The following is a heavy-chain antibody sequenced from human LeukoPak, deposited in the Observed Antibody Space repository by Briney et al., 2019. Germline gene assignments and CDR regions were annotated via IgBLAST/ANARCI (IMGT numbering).Heavy chain of an antibody. V-gene: IGHV4-30-2*01. J-gene: IGHJ6*02. CDR3: ARGGERFTDQYYYYGMDV. CDR1: GGSISSGGYS. D-gene: IGHD1-26*01. Sequence: PSQTLSLTCAVSGGSISSGGYSWSWIRQPPGKGLEWIGYIYHSGSTYYNPSLKSRVTISVDRSKNQFSLKLSSVTAADTAVYYCARGGERFTDQYYYYGMDVWGQGTTVTVSS. CDR2: IYHSGST.